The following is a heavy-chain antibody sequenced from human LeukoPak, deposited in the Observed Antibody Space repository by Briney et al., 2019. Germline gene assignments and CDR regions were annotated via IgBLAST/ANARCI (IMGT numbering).Heavy chain of an antibody. Sequence: GGSLRLSWVGAGFDFSSNYMTWVRQAPGKGLEWVSTISTSGSTSYYADSVKGRFIISRDNSRDTLYLQMNSLGLEDTAKYFCTTGLAHYWGQGTMVTVST. CDR1: GFDFSSNY. V-gene: IGHV3-23*01. CDR2: ISTSGSTS. J-gene: IGHJ4*02. CDR3: TTGLAHY.